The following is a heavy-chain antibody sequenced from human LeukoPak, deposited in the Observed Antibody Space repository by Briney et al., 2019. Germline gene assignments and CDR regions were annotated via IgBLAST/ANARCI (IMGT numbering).Heavy chain of an antibody. CDR2: ISYDGSNK. CDR1: VFSFNSFG. Sequence: PGGSLRLSCAASVFSFNSFGMRWDSQAPGKGLEWVAVISYDGSNKYFADSVKGRFTISRDNSKNTLYLQMNSLKAEDTAVYYGGKVFVISGWAAFDIWGQGTMVTVSS. CDR3: GKVFVISGWAAFDI. J-gene: IGHJ3*02. V-gene: IGHV3-30*18. D-gene: IGHD3-22*01.